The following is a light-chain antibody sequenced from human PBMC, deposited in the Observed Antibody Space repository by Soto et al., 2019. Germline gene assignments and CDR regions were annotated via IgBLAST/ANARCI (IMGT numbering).Light chain of an antibody. V-gene: IGLV1-44*01. CDR1: FSNIGDNA. CDR2: LND. CDR3: AAWDDSLNAL. J-gene: IGLJ1*01. Sequence: QSVLTQPPSLSATPGQRVNISCSGSFSNIGDNAVNWYQQHPGAAPKLLIYLNDQRPSGVPDRFSGSKSGTSAFLAISGLQSEDEADYYSAAWDDSLNALFGTGTKVTV.